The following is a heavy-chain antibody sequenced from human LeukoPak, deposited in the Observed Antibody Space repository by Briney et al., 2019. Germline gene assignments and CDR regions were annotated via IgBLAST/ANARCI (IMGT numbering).Heavy chain of an antibody. V-gene: IGHV3-53*04. CDR3: ARDARRYSSGWLGEDAFDI. CDR1: GFTVSSNY. CDR2: IYSGGST. J-gene: IGHJ3*02. D-gene: IGHD6-19*01. Sequence: GGSLRLSCAASGFTVSSNYMSWVRQAPGKGLEWVSVIYSGGSTYYADSVKGRFTISRHNSKNTLYLQMNSLRAEDTAVYYCARDARRYSSGWLGEDAFDIWGQGTMVTVSS.